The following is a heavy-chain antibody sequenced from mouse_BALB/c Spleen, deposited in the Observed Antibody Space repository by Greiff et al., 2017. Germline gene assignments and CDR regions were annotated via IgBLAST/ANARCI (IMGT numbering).Heavy chain of an antibody. CDR2: IDPYDSET. Sequence: QVQLQQPGAELVRPGASVKLSCKASGYTFTSYWMNWVKQRPEQGLEWIGRIDPYDSETHYNQKFKDKAILTVDKSSSTAYMQLSSLTSEDSAFYCVGRVGSGDGFAYWGQGTLVTVSA. J-gene: IGHJ3*01. V-gene: IGHV1-74*01. D-gene: IGHD1-1*01. CDR3: GRVGSGDGFAY. CDR1: GYTFTSYW.